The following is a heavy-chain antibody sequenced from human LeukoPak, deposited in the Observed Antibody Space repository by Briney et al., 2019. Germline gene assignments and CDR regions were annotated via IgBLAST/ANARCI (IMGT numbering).Heavy chain of an antibody. CDR3: ARGGYSYGSYYYYYGMDV. D-gene: IGHD5-18*01. Sequence: ASVKVSCKASGYTFTSYDINWVRQATGQGLEWMGWMNPNSGNTGYAQKFQGRVTMTRNTSISTAYMELSSLRSEDTAVYYYARGGYSYGSYYYYYGMDVWGQGTTVTVSS. J-gene: IGHJ6*02. CDR1: GYTFTSYD. CDR2: MNPNSGNT. V-gene: IGHV1-8*01.